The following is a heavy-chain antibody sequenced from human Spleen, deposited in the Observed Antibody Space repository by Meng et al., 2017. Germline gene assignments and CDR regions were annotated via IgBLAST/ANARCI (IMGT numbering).Heavy chain of an antibody. CDR3: ARDRHSTGWFSKYSYYTMDV. Sequence: QVQQVGSGAEVKKPGASVKVSCKTSGYTFSSYYIHLGRQAPGQGLEWMGIINPLGGSAIYAHSFQGRVSLTRDTSTSTVYMELSSLISEDTAVYYCARDRHSTGWFSKYSYYTMDVWGQGTTVTVSS. D-gene: IGHD6-19*01. CDR1: GYTFSSYY. J-gene: IGHJ6*02. V-gene: IGHV1-46*01. CDR2: INPLGGSA.